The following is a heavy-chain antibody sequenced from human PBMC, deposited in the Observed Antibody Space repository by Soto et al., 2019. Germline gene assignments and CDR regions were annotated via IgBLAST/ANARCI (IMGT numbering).Heavy chain of an antibody. V-gene: IGHV3-74*01. D-gene: IGHD2-15*01. CDR3: AIYSGV. J-gene: IGHJ6*02. CDR2: INGDGSTT. CDR1: GLTFSSHW. Sequence: EVQLVESGGDLVQPGGSLRLSCAASGLTFSSHWMHWVRQAPGKGLVWVSHINGDGSTTRYADSVKGRFTIARENAKNTLYLQMNSLRAEDMSVYYCAIYSGVWGQGTTVTVSS.